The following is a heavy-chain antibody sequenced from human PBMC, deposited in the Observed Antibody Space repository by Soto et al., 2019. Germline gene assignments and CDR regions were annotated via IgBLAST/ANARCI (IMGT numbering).Heavy chain of an antibody. CDR2: IYPRDSDT. CDR3: ARSTGSSSWYEYNWFDP. J-gene: IGHJ5*02. D-gene: IGHD6-13*01. V-gene: IGHV5-51*01. CDR1: GYSFTNYW. Sequence: GESLEISCKGSGYSFTNYWIGWVRQMPGKGLEWMGIIYPRDSDTRYSPSVQGQVTMSVDKSVSTAYLQWSSLKASDSAMYYCARSTGSSSWYEYNWFDPWGQGTRVTVSS.